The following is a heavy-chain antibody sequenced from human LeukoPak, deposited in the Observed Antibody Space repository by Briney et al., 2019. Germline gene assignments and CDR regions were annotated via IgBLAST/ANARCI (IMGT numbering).Heavy chain of an antibody. CDR3: ARDRDYSSSCPDY. D-gene: IGHD6-13*01. CDR2: ISSSGSTI. J-gene: IGHJ4*02. CDR1: GFTFSDYY. V-gene: IGHV3-11*01. Sequence: PGGSLRLSCAASGFTFSDYYMSWIRQAPGKGLEWVSYISSSGSTIYYADSVKGRFTIPRDNAKNSLYLQMNSLRAEDTAVYYCARDRDYSSSCPDYWGQGTLVTVSS.